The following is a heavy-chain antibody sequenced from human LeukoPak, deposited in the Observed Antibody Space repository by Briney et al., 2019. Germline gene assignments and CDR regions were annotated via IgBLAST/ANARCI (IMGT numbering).Heavy chain of an antibody. CDR1: GFTFSSYA. Sequence: RGSLKISCAASGFTFSSYAMTWVRQAPGKGLEWVSTIINSGATTYYADSVKGRFTISRDNSKNTLDLQMNSLRAEDTAAYYCAKDIHGDYGGLDYWGQGTLVTVSS. J-gene: IGHJ4*02. D-gene: IGHD4-17*01. CDR2: IINSGATT. CDR3: AKDIHGDYGGLDY. V-gene: IGHV3-23*01.